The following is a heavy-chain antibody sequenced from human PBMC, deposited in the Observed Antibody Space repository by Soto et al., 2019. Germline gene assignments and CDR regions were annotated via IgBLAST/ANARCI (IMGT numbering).Heavy chain of an antibody. Sequence: GESLKISCKASGYSFTTYWIGWVRQMPGKGLEWMGIIFPGDSDTRYSPSFQDQVTISADTSINTLYLQMNSLRAEDTAVYYCVRAMWSNYYFDFWGQGTPVTVSS. CDR2: IFPGDSDT. CDR1: GYSFTTYW. J-gene: IGHJ4*02. V-gene: IGHV5-51*01. D-gene: IGHD4-4*01. CDR3: VRAMWSNYYFDF.